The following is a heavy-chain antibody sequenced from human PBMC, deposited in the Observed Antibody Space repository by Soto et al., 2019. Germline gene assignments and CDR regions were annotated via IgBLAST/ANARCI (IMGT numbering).Heavy chain of an antibody. Sequence: PGGSLRLSCAASGFTLSSYWMSWVRQAPGKGLEWVANIKQDGSEKYYVDSVKGRFTISRDNAKNSLYLQMNSLRAEDTAVYYCARDDRYCTNGVCYSGMDVWGQGPTVTVSS. CDR3: ARDDRYCTNGVCYSGMDV. V-gene: IGHV3-7*05. D-gene: IGHD2-8*01. CDR1: GFTLSSYW. CDR2: IKQDGSEK. J-gene: IGHJ6*02.